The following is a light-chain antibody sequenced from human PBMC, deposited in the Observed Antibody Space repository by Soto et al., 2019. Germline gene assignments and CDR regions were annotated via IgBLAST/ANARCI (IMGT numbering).Light chain of an antibody. V-gene: IGKV3-15*01. CDR3: QQYNNWPK. CDR1: QRVSSN. Sequence: EIVMTQSPATLSVSPGERATLSCRSSQRVSSNLAWYQQKPGQAPRLLIYGASTRATGIPARFSGSGSGTEIALTISSLQSEDFAVYYWQQYNNWPKFGQVTKVEIK. CDR2: GAS. J-gene: IGKJ1*01.